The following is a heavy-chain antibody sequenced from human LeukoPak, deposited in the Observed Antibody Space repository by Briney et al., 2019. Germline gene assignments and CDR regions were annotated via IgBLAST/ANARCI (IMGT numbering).Heavy chain of an antibody. Sequence: ASVKVSCKASGYTFTSYDINWVRQATGQGLEWMGWMNPNSGNTGYAQKFQGRVTMTRNTSISTAYMELSSLRSEDTAVYYCARVGANGNGWYVGKPADYWGQGTLVTVSS. CDR1: GYTFTSYD. D-gene: IGHD6-19*01. CDR2: MNPNSGNT. V-gene: IGHV1-8*01. CDR3: ARVGANGNGWYVGKPADY. J-gene: IGHJ4*02.